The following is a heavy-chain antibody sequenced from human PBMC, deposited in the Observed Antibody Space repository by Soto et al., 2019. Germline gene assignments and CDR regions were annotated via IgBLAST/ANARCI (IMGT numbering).Heavy chain of an antibody. CDR1: GFTFDDYA. J-gene: IGHJ6*01. D-gene: IGHD3-22*01. Sequence: GGSLRLSCAASGFTFDDYAMHWVRQAPGKGLEWVSGISWNSGSIGYADSVKGRFTISRDNAKNSLYLQMNSLRAKDTALYYCAKGRHYYDSSGLDGMDVWGQGTTVTVSS. V-gene: IGHV3-9*01. CDR2: ISWNSGSI. CDR3: AKGRHYYDSSGLDGMDV.